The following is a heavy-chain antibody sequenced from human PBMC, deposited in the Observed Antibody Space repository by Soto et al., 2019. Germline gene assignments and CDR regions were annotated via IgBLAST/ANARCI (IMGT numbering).Heavy chain of an antibody. D-gene: IGHD3-10*01. CDR1: GGSISSYY. V-gene: IGHV4-59*01. CDR3: ARFEIMVRGPAPGLDV. CDR2: IYYSGST. Sequence: SETLSLTCTVSGGSISSYYWSWIRQPPGKGLEWIGYIYYSGSTNYNPSLKSRVTISVDTSKNQFSLKLRSATAADTAVYYCARFEIMVRGPAPGLDVWGQGTTVTVS. J-gene: IGHJ6*02.